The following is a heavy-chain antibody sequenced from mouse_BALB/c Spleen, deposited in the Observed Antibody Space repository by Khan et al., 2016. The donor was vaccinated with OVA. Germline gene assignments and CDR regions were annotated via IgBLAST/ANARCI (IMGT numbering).Heavy chain of an antibody. CDR2: INPSTGYT. CDR3: SRMGSSYGTTFGC. CDR1: GYTFANYW. D-gene: IGHD1-1*01. Sequence: QVQLQQSGAELAKPGASVKMSCKASGYTFANYWMHWVKQRPGQGLDWIGYINPSTGYTDYNQKFKDKATLTADKSSSTAYMQLSSLTSEDSAVYYYSRMGSSYGTTFGCRGQGTSLTVSS. J-gene: IGHJ2*02. V-gene: IGHV1-7*01.